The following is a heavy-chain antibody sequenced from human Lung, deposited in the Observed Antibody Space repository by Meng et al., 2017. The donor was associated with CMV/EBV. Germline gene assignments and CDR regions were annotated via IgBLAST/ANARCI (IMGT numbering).Heavy chain of an antibody. J-gene: IGHJ4*02. CDR2: IYYSGST. CDR1: GDSISSGDYY. V-gene: IGHV4-30-4*01. CDR3: ARDRTTGRYFDY. Sequence: VHLQESGPGLVKPSPTLSLTCTVSGDSISSGDYYWIWIRQPPGKGLEWIGYIYYSGSTYYNPSLKSRVTISVDTSKNQFSLKLSSVTAADTAVYYCARDRTTGRYFDYWGQGTLVTVSS. D-gene: IGHD4-11*01.